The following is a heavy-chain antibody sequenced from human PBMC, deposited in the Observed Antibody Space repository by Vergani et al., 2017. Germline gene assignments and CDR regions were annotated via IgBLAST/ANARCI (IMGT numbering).Heavy chain of an antibody. Sequence: QVQLQQWGAGLLKPSETLSLTCAVYGGSFSGYYWSWIRQPPGKGLEWIGEINHSGSTNYNPSLKSRVTISGDTSKNQFSLKLSSVTAADTAVYYCARGGIAARRAYRYFDLWGRGTLVTVSS. D-gene: IGHD6-6*01. CDR2: INHSGST. J-gene: IGHJ2*01. CDR3: ARGGIAARRAYRYFDL. CDR1: GGSFSGYY. V-gene: IGHV4-34*01.